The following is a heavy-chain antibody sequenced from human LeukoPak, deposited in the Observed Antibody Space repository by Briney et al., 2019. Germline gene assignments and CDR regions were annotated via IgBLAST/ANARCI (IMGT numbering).Heavy chain of an antibody. CDR2: ISFSGTTE. CDR3: ARGWFGLDP. CDR1: GLLFSSYG. D-gene: IGHD3-10*01. J-gene: IGHJ5*02. Sequence: GGSLRLSCEASGLLFSSYGFYWVRQAPGKGLEWVAYISFSGTTEDYADSLEGRFTISRDNSESKVYLQMSSLRSEDTAVYYCARGWFGLDPWGQGTQVIVSS. V-gene: IGHV3-30*03.